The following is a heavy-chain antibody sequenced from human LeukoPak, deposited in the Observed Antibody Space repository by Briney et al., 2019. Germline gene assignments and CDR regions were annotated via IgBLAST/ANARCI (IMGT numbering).Heavy chain of an antibody. CDR1: GFTSSRYW. CDR2: INRDGSST. CDR3: GRGNDYNLVDR. D-gene: IGHD5-24*01. J-gene: IGHJ5*02. Sequence: PGGSLRLSCAASGFTSSRYWMYWVRQAPGKGLVWVSRINRDGSSTNYADSVKGRFTISRDNAEDTVYLQMNSLRDEDTAVYYCGRGNDYNLVDRWGQGTLVIVSS. V-gene: IGHV3-74*01.